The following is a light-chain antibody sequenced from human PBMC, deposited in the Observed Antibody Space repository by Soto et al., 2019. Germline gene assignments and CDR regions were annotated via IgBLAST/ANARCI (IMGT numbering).Light chain of an antibody. CDR1: SSNIGAGSD. CDR3: QSYDTSLSGSIV. V-gene: IGLV1-40*01. Sequence: QSVLTQPPSVSGAPGQRVTISCTGSSSNIGAGSDVHWYQQLPGTAPKLLIFDNTNLPSGVPDRFSGSKSGTSASLAITGLQAEDEADYYCQSYDTSLSGSIVFGAGTKLTVL. CDR2: DNT. J-gene: IGLJ1*01.